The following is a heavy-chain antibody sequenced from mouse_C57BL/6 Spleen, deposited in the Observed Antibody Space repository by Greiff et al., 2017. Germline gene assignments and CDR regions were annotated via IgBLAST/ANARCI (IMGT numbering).Heavy chain of an antibody. CDR3: ARSWGYAMDC. Sequence: VQLQQPGAELVRPGSSVKLSCKASGYTFTSYWMHWVKQRPIQGLEWIGNIDPSDSETHYNQKFKDKATLTVDKSSSTAYMQLGSLTSEDSAVYYCARSWGYAMDCWGQGTSVTVSS. CDR2: IDPSDSET. V-gene: IGHV1-52*01. CDR1: GYTFTSYW. J-gene: IGHJ4*01.